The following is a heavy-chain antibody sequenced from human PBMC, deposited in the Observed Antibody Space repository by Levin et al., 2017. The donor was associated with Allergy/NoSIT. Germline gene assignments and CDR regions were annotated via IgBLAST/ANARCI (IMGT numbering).Heavy chain of an antibody. CDR1: GFTLSNHW. J-gene: IGHJ4*02. V-gene: IGHV3-74*01. CDR3: VRDLSLWRLDC. CDR2: VNEDGRGT. Sequence: GGSLRLSCAASGFTLSNHWVHWVRQAPGKGLVWVARVNEDGRGTNYYEASVKGRFTISKDNAKNTVYLQMNSLRAADTAVYYCVRDLSLWRLDCWGQGILVTVAA. D-gene: IGHD2-21*01.